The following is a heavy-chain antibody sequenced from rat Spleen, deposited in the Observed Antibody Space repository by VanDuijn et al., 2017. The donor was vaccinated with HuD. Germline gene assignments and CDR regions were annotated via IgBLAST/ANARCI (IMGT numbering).Heavy chain of an antibody. D-gene: IGHD1-12*03. Sequence: QVQLKESGPGLVQPSQTLSLTCTVSGFSLSSYGVIWVRQPPGKGLEWMGVIWGNGGTDYNSAIKSRLSISRDTSKSQVFLKMNSLQTEDTAMYFCASSTRYYFDGYYPDYWGQGVMVTVSS. CDR2: IWGNGGT. V-gene: IGHV2-13*01. J-gene: IGHJ2*01. CDR3: ASSTRYYFDGYYPDY. CDR1: GFSLSSYG.